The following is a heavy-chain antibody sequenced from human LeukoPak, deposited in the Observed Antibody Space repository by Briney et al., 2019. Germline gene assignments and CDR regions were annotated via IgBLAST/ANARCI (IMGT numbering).Heavy chain of an antibody. CDR2: ISGSSGSI. CDR1: GFTFTSYT. Sequence: PGGSLRLSCAASGFTFTSYTMNWVRQAPGKGLEWVSSISGSSGSIYYADSMKGRFTISRDNAKNSLYLQMSSQRAEDTAVYYCARDIGAARYFDYWGQGTQVTVSS. J-gene: IGHJ4*02. D-gene: IGHD6-13*01. CDR3: ARDIGAARYFDY. V-gene: IGHV3-21*01.